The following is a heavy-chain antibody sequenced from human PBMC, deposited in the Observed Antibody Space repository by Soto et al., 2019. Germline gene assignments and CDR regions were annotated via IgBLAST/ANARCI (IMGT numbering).Heavy chain of an antibody. CDR1: GGSVSSNLYY. J-gene: IGHJ4*02. CDR3: SRVGEYSSGWAFDY. CDR2: LFYSGNT. D-gene: IGHD6-19*01. V-gene: IGHV4-39*02. Sequence: HLQLQESGPGLVKPSEPLSLTCTVSGGSVSSNLYYWGWIRQPPGMGLEWIGNLFYSGNTYYNPSRRSRVTISVYKSKNHFPLKLAPMTAADSAVYYCSRVGEYSSGWAFDYRRQGTRVAVSS.